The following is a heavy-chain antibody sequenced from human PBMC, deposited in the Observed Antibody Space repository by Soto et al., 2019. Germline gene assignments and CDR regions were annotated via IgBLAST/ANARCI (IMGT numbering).Heavy chain of an antibody. J-gene: IGHJ4*02. V-gene: IGHV1-8*01. Sequence: QVQLVQSGAEVKKPGASVKVSCKASGYTFTSYDINWVRQATGQGLEWMGWMNPNSGNTGYAQKLQGRVTMTRNTSISTAYMELSSLRSEDTAVYYCARGMYYYDSSGYYYYFDYWGQGTLVTVSS. CDR1: GYTFTSYD. D-gene: IGHD3-22*01. CDR2: MNPNSGNT. CDR3: ARGMYYYDSSGYYYYFDY.